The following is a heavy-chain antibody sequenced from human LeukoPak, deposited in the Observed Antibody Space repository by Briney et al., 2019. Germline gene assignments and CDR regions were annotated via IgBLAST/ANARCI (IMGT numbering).Heavy chain of an antibody. CDR2: ISSSSSYI. Sequence: GGSLRLSCAASGFTFSSYSMNWVRQAPGKGLEWLSSISSSSSYIYYADSVKGRFTISRDNSKNTLYLQTNSLRAEDTAVYYCAKLWRSGYYYFDYWGQGTLVTVSS. V-gene: IGHV3-21*04. J-gene: IGHJ4*02. CDR3: AKLWRSGYYYFDY. D-gene: IGHD3-22*01. CDR1: GFTFSSYS.